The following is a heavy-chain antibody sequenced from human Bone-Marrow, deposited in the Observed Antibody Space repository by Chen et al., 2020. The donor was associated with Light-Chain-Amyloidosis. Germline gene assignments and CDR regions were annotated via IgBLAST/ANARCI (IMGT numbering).Heavy chain of an antibody. Sequence: EVQLEQSEPEVKKPGESLKISCKGSGYTFPNYWIGWVRQMPGKGLEWMGVIYPDDSDARYSPSFECQVTISADKSITTAYLQWRSLKASDTAMYYCARRRDGYNFDYWGQGTLVTVSS. CDR2: IYPDDSDA. D-gene: IGHD5-12*01. V-gene: IGHV5-51*01. CDR1: GYTFPNYW. CDR3: ARRRDGYNFDY. J-gene: IGHJ4*02.